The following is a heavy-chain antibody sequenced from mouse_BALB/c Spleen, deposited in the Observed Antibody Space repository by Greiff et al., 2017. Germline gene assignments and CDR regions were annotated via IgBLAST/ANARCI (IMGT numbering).Heavy chain of an antibody. V-gene: IGHV14-3*02. CDR2: IDPANGNT. Sequence: VQLKESGAELVKPGASVKLSCTASGFNIKDTYMHWVKQRPEQGLEWIGRIDPANGNTKYDPKFQGKATITADTSSNTAYLQLSSLTSEDTAVYYCARWSGNYLYAMDYWGQGTSVTVSS. CDR3: ARWSGNYLYAMDY. CDR1: GFNIKDTY. J-gene: IGHJ4*01. D-gene: IGHD2-1*01.